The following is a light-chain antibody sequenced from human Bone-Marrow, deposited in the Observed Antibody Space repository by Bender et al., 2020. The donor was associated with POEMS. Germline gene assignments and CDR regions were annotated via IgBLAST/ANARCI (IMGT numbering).Light chain of an antibody. CDR3: CSYTSSNSLDVV. Sequence: QSALTQPASVSGSPGQSITISCTGTSSEIVANYVSWYQQYPGKAPKLLIYDVSNRPSGISNRFSGSKSGNTASLTIFGLLAEDEADYYCCSYTSSNSLDVVFGGGTKLTVL. V-gene: IGLV2-14*01. CDR2: DVS. J-gene: IGLJ2*01. CDR1: SSEIVANY.